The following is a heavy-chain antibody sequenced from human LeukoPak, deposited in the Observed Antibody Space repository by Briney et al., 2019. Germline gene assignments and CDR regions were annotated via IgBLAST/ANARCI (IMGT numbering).Heavy chain of an antibody. CDR2: IDPDTGGT. CDR3: ARAGHNSNSGGYDF. J-gene: IGHJ4*02. D-gene: IGHD3-22*01. CDR1: GYTFIDHY. V-gene: IGHV1-2*02. Sequence: ASVKVSCKPSGYTFIDHYLHWVRQAPGQGLEWLGWIDPDTGGTNYPQKFQGRLTMTRDTSSSTAYMELNRLRSDDTAVYYCARAGHNSNSGGYDFWGLGTLVTVSS.